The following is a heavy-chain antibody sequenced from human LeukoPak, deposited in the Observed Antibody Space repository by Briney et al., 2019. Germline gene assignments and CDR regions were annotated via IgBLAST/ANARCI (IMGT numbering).Heavy chain of an antibody. CDR3: AKRGVVIRVILVGFHKEAYYFDS. D-gene: IGHD3-22*01. CDR2: ISGSGGST. CDR1: GITLSNYG. V-gene: IGHV3-23*01. J-gene: IGHJ4*02. Sequence: GGSLRLSCRASGITLSNYGMSWVRRAPGKGLEWVAGISGSGGSTNYADSVKGRFTISRDNPKNTLYLQMTSLRAEDTAVYFCAKRGVVIRVILVGFHKEAYYFDSWGQGALVTVSS.